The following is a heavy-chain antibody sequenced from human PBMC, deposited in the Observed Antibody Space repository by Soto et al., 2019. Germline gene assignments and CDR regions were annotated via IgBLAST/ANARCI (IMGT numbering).Heavy chain of an antibody. Sequence: GSLSVTCTVSGGCISNYYGSWIRQPAGKGLEWIGRIYTSVGTDYNPSLKSRVTISIDTSKNQFSLKVTSMTAADTAVYYCARERREEIHDGYDIDYWGQGTLVTVSS. CDR1: GGCISNYY. CDR3: ARERREEIHDGYDIDY. J-gene: IGHJ4*02. D-gene: IGHD5-12*01. CDR2: IYTSVGT. V-gene: IGHV4-4*07.